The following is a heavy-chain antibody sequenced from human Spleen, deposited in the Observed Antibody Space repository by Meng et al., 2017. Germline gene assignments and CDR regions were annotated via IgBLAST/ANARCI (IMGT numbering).Heavy chain of an antibody. D-gene: IGHD7-27*01. CDR3: ATYTKTGASWDY. V-gene: IGHV3-23*03. J-gene: IGHJ4*02. Sequence: EVQLVESGGGLVQPGGALGRSCAASGFTFGTYTMTWFRQPPGMVLEWVSVIDNRGNNIHYADSVKGRITISRDKSENTLYLQMNSLRDEDVAVYSCATYTKTGASWDYWGQGTLVTVSS. CDR1: GFTFGTYT. CDR2: IDNRGNNI.